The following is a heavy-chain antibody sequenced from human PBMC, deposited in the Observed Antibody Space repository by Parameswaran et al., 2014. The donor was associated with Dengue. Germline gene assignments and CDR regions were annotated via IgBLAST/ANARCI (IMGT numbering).Heavy chain of an antibody. CDR3: ARDQRGLAYCGGDCFPRGY. Sequence: WVRQAPGQGLEWMGWINPNSGGTNYAQKFQGRVTMTRDTSISTAYMELSRLRSDDTAVYYCARDQRGLAYCGGDCFPRGYWGQGTLVTVSS. CDR2: INPNSGGT. D-gene: IGHD2-21*02. V-gene: IGHV1-2*02. J-gene: IGHJ4*02.